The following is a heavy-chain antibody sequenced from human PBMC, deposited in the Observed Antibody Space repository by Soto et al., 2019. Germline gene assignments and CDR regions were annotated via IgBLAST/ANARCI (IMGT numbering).Heavy chain of an antibody. J-gene: IGHJ4*02. Sequence: PGGSLRLSCAASGFTFSGSAMHWVRQASGKGLEWVGRIRDKANSYATAYTASVKGRFTISRDDSKNTAYLQMNSLKTEDTAVYYCTRLYCGGDCDFDSWGQGTLVTVLL. CDR1: GFTFSGSA. V-gene: IGHV3-73*01. D-gene: IGHD2-21*02. CDR2: IRDKANSYAT. CDR3: TRLYCGGDCDFDS.